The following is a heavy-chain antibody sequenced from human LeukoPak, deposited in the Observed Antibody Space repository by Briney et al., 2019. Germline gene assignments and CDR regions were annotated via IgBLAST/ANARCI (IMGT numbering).Heavy chain of an antibody. CDR1: GYTFTGYY. Sequence: GASVKVSCKASGYTFTGYYMHWVRQAPGQGLEWMGWINPNSGGTNYAQKFRGRVTMTRDTSISTAYMELSRLGSDETAVYYCARDEEFIVVVPAAMAGGFDPWGQGTLVTVSS. CDR2: INPNSGGT. CDR3: ARDEEFIVVVPAAMAGGFDP. D-gene: IGHD2-2*01. J-gene: IGHJ5*02. V-gene: IGHV1-2*02.